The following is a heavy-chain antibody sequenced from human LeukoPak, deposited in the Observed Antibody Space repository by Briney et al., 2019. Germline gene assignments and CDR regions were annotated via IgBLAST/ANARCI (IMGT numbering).Heavy chain of an antibody. J-gene: IGHJ4*02. V-gene: IGHV3-23*01. Sequence: PGGSLRLSCAASGFTFSSYDMTWVRQAPGKGLEWVSTISGSGGSTYYADSVKGRFTISRDNSKNTLYLQMNSLRAEDTAVYYCARGPWASFDYWGQGTLVTVSS. CDR1: GFTFSSYD. CDR3: ARGPWASFDY. CDR2: ISGSGGST. D-gene: IGHD3-16*01.